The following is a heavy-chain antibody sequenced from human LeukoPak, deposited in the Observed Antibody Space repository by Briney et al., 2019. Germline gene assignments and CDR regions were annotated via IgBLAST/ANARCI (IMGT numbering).Heavy chain of an antibody. V-gene: IGHV3-30*18. CDR2: ISLDGSNK. CDR1: GFTFSSYG. D-gene: IGHD3-9*01. Sequence: PGGSLRLSCAAFGFTFSSYGMHWVRQAPGKGLEWVAVISLDGSNKYYADSVKGRFTISRDNSKNTQYLQMNSLRAEDTAVYYCAKGDIASAAAGDYWGQGTLVTVSS. J-gene: IGHJ4*02. CDR3: AKGDIASAAAGDY.